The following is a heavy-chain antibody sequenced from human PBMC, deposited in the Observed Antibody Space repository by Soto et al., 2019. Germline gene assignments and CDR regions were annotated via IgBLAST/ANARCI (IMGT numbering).Heavy chain of an antibody. CDR2: IYTSGST. CDR3: ARVINRFFRDGYGGNSDAFDI. J-gene: IGHJ3*02. D-gene: IGHD4-17*01. V-gene: IGHV4-4*07. Sequence: PSETLPLTCTVSGGSISSYYWSWIRQPAGKGLEWIGRIYTSGSTNYNPSLKSRVTMSVDTSKNQFSLKLSSVTAADTAVYYCARVINRFFRDGYGGNSDAFDIWGQGTMVTVSS. CDR1: GGSISSYY.